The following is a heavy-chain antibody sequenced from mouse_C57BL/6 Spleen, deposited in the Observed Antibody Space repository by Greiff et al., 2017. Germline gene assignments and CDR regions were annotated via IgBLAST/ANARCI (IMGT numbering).Heavy chain of an antibody. CDR1: GYTFTSYW. Sequence: QVQLKQPGAELVKPGASVKVSCKASGYTFTSYWMHWVKQRPGQGLEWIGRIHPSDSDTNYNQKFKGKATLTVDKSSSTAYMQLSSLTSEDSAVYYCAIQDRSGYVDYAMDDWGQGTSVTVSS. D-gene: IGHD3-2*02. J-gene: IGHJ4*01. CDR3: AIQDRSGYVDYAMDD. CDR2: IHPSDSDT. V-gene: IGHV1-74*01.